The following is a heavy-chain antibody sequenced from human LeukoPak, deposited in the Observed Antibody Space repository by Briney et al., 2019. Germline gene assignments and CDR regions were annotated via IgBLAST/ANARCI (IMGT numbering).Heavy chain of an antibody. D-gene: IGHD2-21*02. CDR2: IFSDGTTT. CDR1: EFDFFSYG. J-gene: IGHJ4*01. Sequence: GGSLRLSCVASEFDFFSYGMQWVRQAPGKGLVWVSRIFSDGTTTSYADSVKGRFTVSRDNAKNTLYLQMNSLRAEDTAVYYCARELPREVTLDYWGQGTLVTVSP. V-gene: IGHV3-74*01. CDR3: ARELPREVTLDY.